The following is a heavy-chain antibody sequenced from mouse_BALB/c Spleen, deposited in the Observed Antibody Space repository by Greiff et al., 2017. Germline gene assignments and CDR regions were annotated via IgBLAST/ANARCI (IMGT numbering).Heavy chain of an antibody. V-gene: IGHV1-4*01. CDR3: ARIYYYAMDY. CDR2: INPSTGYT. Sequence: VQLQESGAEPAKPGASVKMSCKASGYTFTSYWMHWVKQRPGQGLEWIGYINPSTGYTEYNQKFKDKATLTADKSSSTAYMQLSSLTSEDSAVYYCARIYYYAMDYWGQGTSVTVSS. CDR1: GYTFTSYW. J-gene: IGHJ4*01.